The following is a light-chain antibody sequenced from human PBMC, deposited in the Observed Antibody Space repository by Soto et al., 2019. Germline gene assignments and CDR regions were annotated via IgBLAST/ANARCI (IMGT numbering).Light chain of an antibody. CDR1: QSLSSY. CDR3: QQSYITPPIT. CDR2: AAS. V-gene: IGKV1-39*01. Sequence: DIQVTQSPSSLSASVGDRVTITCRASQSLSSYLNWYQQKPGKAPKLLIYAASSLQSGVPSRFSGSGSGTDFTLTISSLQPEDFATYYCQQSYITPPITFGQGTRQEIK. J-gene: IGKJ5*01.